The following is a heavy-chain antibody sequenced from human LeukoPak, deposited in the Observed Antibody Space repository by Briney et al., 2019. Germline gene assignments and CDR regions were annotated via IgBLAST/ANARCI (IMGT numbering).Heavy chain of an antibody. CDR1: GYSFTTYW. J-gene: IGHJ4*02. V-gene: IGHV5-51*01. D-gene: IGHD1-7*01. CDR3: ARPTNWNSIDH. CDR2: TYPDDSDT. Sequence: GESLKISCKVSGYSFTTYWIGWVRQMPGKGLEWMGITYPDDSDTRYSPSFQGQVTISADKSISTAYLQWSSLKASDTAMFYCARPTNWNSIDHWRQGTLVTVSS.